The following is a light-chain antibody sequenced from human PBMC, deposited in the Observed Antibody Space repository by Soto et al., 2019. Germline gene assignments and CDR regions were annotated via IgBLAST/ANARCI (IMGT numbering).Light chain of an antibody. CDR3: QQSYSTPQFT. CDR2: AAS. V-gene: IGKV1-39*01. J-gene: IGKJ4*01. CDR1: QSISSY. Sequence: DIQMTQSPSSLSASVGDRVTITCRASQSISSYLNWYQQKPGKAPKLLIYAASSLQSGVPSRFSGSGSGTDFILTISSLQPEDFATYYCQQSYSTPQFTFGGGTKVEIK.